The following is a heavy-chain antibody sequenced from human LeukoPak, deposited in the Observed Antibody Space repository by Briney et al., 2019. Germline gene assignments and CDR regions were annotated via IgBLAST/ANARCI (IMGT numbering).Heavy chain of an antibody. J-gene: IGHJ4*02. D-gene: IGHD2-21*01. CDR2: ISYDGSNK. CDR1: GFTFSSYG. V-gene: IGHV3-30*18. CDR3: AKDIAYCGGDCYSPFDY. Sequence: PGGSLRLSCAASGFTFSSYGMHWVRQAPAKGLEWVAIISYDGSNKYYADSVKGRFTISRDNSKNTLYLQMNSLRAEDTAVYYCAKDIAYCGGDCYSPFDYWGQGTLVTVSS.